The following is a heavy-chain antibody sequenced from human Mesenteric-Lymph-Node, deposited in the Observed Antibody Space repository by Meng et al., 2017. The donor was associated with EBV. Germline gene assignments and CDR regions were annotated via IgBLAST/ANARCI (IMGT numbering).Heavy chain of an antibody. V-gene: IGHV3-15*01. CDR2: IKSKSDGATT. Sequence: EVQLVESGGVLVKPGGFLRLSCAASGFTFTNAWMSWVRQAPGKGLEWVGRIKSKSDGATTDYAAPVKGRFSISRDDSKNTLYLEMNSLRAEDTAVYYCARESSNGGSYFANWGQGTLVTVSS. D-gene: IGHD1-26*01. CDR1: GFTFTNAW. J-gene: IGHJ4*02. CDR3: ARESSNGGSYFAN.